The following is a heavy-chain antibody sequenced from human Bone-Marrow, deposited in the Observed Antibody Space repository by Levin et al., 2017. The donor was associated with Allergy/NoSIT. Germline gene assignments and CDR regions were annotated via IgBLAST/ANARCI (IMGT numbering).Heavy chain of an antibody. J-gene: IGHJ4*02. CDR1: GFTFSSYS. Sequence: GESLKISCAASGFTFSSYSMNWVRQAPGKGLEWVSYISSSSSTIYYADSVKGRFTISRDNAKNSLYLQMNSLRAEDTAVYYCARVPPSEDIVVVVAATDYWGQGTLVTVSS. V-gene: IGHV3-48*01. CDR2: ISSSSSTI. CDR3: ARVPPSEDIVVVVAATDY. D-gene: IGHD2-15*01.